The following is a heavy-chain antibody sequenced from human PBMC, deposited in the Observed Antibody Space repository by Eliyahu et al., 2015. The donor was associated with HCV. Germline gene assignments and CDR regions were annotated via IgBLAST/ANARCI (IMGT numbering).Heavy chain of an antibody. V-gene: IGHV4-34*01. CDR3: AGRPEESLGSDYYYYMDV. Sequence: QLQQWGAGLLKPSETLSLTCGVYGGSLSGNYWSWIRQPPGKGLQWIGEINHSGRTNYNPSLKSRVTISVDPSQNQFSLKFNSVTAADTAVYFCAGRPEESLGSDYYYYMDVWGHGTTVTVSS. D-gene: IGHD3-16*01. J-gene: IGHJ6*02. CDR1: GGSLSGNY. CDR2: INHSGRT.